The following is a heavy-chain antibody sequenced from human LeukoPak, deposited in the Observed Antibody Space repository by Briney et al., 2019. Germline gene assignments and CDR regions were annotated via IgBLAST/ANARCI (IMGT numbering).Heavy chain of an antibody. CDR1: GGSFSGYY. CDR3: ARVRRYCSSTSCYTGHFDY. D-gene: IGHD2-2*02. CDR2: IYYSGST. J-gene: IGHJ4*02. V-gene: IGHV4-59*01. Sequence: SETLSLTCAVYGGSFSGYYWSWIRQPPGKGLEWIGYIYYSGSTNYNPSLKSRVTISVDTSKNQFSLKLSSVTAADTAVYYCARVRRYCSSTSCYTGHFDYWGQGTLVTVSS.